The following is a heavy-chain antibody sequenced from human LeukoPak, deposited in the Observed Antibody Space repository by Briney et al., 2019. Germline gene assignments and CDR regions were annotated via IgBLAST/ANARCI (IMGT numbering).Heavy chain of an antibody. V-gene: IGHV1-18*01. J-gene: IGHJ4*02. Sequence: ASVKVSCKASGYTFTSYGISWVRQAPGQGLEWMGGFDPENGEAVYAQKFQDRVTMTEDTSTDTSYMELNSLKSEDTAVYYCAAGGVYDLLDNWGQGTLVTVSS. CDR2: FDPENGEA. D-gene: IGHD2-8*01. CDR1: GYTFTSYG. CDR3: AAGGVYDLLDN.